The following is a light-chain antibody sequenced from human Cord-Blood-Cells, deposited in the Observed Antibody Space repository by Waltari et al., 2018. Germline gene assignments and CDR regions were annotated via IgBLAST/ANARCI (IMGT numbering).Light chain of an antibody. Sequence: QLVLTQSPSASASLGASAKLTCTLTSGHSSYAIAWHQQQPEKGPRYLMKLNSDGSHSKGDGIPARFSGSSSGVERYLTISSLPSEDEADYYCQTWGTGINWVFGGGTKLTVL. CDR1: SGHSSYA. J-gene: IGLJ3*02. V-gene: IGLV4-69*01. CDR2: LNSDGSH. CDR3: QTWGTGINWV.